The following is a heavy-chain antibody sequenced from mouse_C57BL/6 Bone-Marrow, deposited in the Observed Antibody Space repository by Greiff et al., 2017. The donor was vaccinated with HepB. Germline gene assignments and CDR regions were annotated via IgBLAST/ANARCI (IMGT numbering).Heavy chain of an antibody. J-gene: IGHJ1*03. CDR2: ISSGGSYT. D-gene: IGHD2-3*01. Sequence: EVQLVESGGDLVKPGGSLKLSCAASGFTFSSYGMSWVRQTPDKRLEWVATISSGGSYTYYPDSVKGRFTISRDNAKNTLYLQMSSLKSEDTAMYYCARPRDGYYAYFDFWGTGTTVTVSS. CDR3: ARPRDGYYAYFDF. V-gene: IGHV5-6*01. CDR1: GFTFSSYG.